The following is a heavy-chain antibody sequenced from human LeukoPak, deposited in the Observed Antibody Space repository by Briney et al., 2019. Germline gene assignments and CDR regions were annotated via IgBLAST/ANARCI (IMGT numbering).Heavy chain of an antibody. CDR1: GFTFSSYS. V-gene: IGHV3-21*01. J-gene: IGHJ4*02. CDR3: ARGGMGATDY. CDR2: ISSSSSYT. D-gene: IGHD1-26*01. Sequence: GGSLRLSCAASGFTFSSYSMNWVRQAPGKGLEWVSSISSSSSYTYYADSVKGRFTISRDNAKNPLYLQMNSLRAEDTAVYYCARGGMGATDYWGQGTLVTVSS.